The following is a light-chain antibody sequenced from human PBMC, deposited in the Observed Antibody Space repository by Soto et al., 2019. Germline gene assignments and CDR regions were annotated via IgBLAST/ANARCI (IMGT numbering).Light chain of an antibody. J-gene: IGKJ2*02. Sequence: DIVMTQSPDSLAVSLGERATINCKSSQSVLFSSNNKNYLAWYQQKSGQPPKLLIFWASTRESGVPDRFSGSGSGTDFTLTISSLQAEDVAVYYCQHYSSLPRTFGQGTKLEIK. CDR2: WAS. V-gene: IGKV4-1*01. CDR3: QHYSSLPRT. CDR1: QSVLFSSNNKNY.